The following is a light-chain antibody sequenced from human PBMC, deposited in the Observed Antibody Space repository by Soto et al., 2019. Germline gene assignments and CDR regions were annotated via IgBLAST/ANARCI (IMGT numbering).Light chain of an antibody. CDR3: AAWDDSLNLV. CDR2: SNN. Sequence: QSVLTQPPSASGTPGQRVTISCSGSSSNIGSNTVNWYQQLPGTAPKLLIYSNNQRPSGVPDRFSGSKSGTSASLAVSGLQSEDEADYYCAAWDDSLNLVFGTGTKVTVL. V-gene: IGLV1-44*01. J-gene: IGLJ1*01. CDR1: SSNIGSNT.